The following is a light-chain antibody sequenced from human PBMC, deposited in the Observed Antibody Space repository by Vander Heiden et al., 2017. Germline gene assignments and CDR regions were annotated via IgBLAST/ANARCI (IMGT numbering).Light chain of an antibody. V-gene: IGKV1-5*03. CDR1: QSISSW. CDR3: QQDKSYKNT. Sequence: DIQMTQSPSTLSASVGDRVTITCRASQSISSWLAWYQQKPGKAPKLLIYKASSLESGVPSRFSGSGSGTEFTLTISSLQPDDFATYYCQQDKSYKNTFGQGTKLEIK. J-gene: IGKJ2*01. CDR2: KAS.